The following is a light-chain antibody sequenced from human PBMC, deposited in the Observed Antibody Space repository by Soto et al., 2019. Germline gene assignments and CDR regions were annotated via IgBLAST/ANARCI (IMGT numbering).Light chain of an antibody. J-gene: IGKJ1*01. V-gene: IGKV1-39*01. CDR3: QQSYSTPQT. CDR2: AAS. Sequence: DIQMTQSPSSLSASVGDRVTITCRASQSISNYLNWYQQKPGKAPKLLIFAASSLQFGVPSRFRGSGSWTDFTLTISSLQPEDFATYYCQQSYSTPQTFGQGTRVEIK. CDR1: QSISNY.